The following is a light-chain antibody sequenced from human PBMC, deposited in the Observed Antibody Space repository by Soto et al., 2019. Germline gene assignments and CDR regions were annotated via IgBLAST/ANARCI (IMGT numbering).Light chain of an antibody. V-gene: IGLV2-14*01. CDR1: SSDVGGYNY. Sequence: QSVLTQPASVSGSPGQSITISCTGTSSDVGGYNYASWYQQYPGKAPKLIIHEVNNRPSGVSNRFSGSKSGNTASLTISGLQAEDEADYYCSSYTTSSTLIFGGGTKVTVL. J-gene: IGLJ2*01. CDR2: EVN. CDR3: SSYTTSSTLI.